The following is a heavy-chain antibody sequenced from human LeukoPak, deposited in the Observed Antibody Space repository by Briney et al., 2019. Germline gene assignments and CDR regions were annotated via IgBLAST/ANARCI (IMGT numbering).Heavy chain of an antibody. CDR1: GHTFTSYG. Sequence: ASVKVSCKASGHTFTSYGISWVRQAPGQGLEWMGWISAYNGNTNYAQKLQGRVTMTRDTSTSTVYMELNSLRSEDTAVYYCARDHYHKIHSVMVTAPDYWDQGTLVIVSS. V-gene: IGHV1-18*01. J-gene: IGHJ4*02. CDR2: ISAYNGNT. CDR3: ARDHYHKIHSVMVTAPDY. D-gene: IGHD2-21*02.